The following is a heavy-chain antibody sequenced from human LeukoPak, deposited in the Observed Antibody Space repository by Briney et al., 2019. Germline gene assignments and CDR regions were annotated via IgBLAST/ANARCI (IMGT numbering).Heavy chain of an antibody. D-gene: IGHD3-22*01. J-gene: IGHJ4*02. CDR2: ISGSGGST. Sequence: GGSLRLSCAASGFTFSSYAMSWVRQAPGKGLEWVSAISGSGGSTYYADSVKGRFTISRDNSKNSMYLQMNSLRAEDTAVYYCAKAPDYYDSRGSLDHWGQGTLVTVSS. CDR3: AKAPDYYDSRGSLDH. V-gene: IGHV3-23*01. CDR1: GFTFSSYA.